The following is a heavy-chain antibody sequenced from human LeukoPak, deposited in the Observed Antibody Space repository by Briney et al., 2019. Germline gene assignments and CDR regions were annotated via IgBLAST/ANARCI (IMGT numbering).Heavy chain of an antibody. D-gene: IGHD2-15*01. CDR1: GFTFSSYA. J-gene: IGHJ3*02. Sequence: PGGSLRLSCAASGFTFSSYAMSWVRQAPGKGLEWVSAISGSGGSTYYADSVKGRFTISRDNSKNTLYLQMNSLRAEDTAVYYCAKDRMDIVVVVAASADAFDIWGQGTMVTVSS. CDR2: ISGSGGST. CDR3: AKDRMDIVVVVAASADAFDI. V-gene: IGHV3-23*01.